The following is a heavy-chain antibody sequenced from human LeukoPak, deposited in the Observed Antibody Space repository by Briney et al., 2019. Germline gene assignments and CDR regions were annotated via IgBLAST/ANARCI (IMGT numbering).Heavy chain of an antibody. D-gene: IGHD2-21*02. J-gene: IGHJ4*02. CDR2: INSASNFI. CDR1: GFTFRTFT. Sequence: PGGSLRLSCAASGFTFRTFTMHWVRQAPGKGLEWVSSINSASNFIYYADSVKGRFTISRDNAKNSLYLQMSSLKVEDAAVYYCARELRSNPIFDYWGRGTLVTVSS. CDR3: ARELRSNPIFDY. V-gene: IGHV3-21*01.